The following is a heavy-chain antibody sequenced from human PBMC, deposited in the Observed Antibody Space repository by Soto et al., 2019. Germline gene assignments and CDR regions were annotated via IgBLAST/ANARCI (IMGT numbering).Heavy chain of an antibody. J-gene: IGHJ6*02. CDR2: IYYTGSL. Sequence: PSETLSLTCAVSGGSISSGVHYWNWIRQSSGKGLEWIGYIYYTGSLYYSPSLNSPVTISIDTSKNQFSLRLNSVTAADTAVYYCARGEFDENDFLSFSPLGALYGMDVWGQGTTVTVSS. CDR1: GGSISSGVHY. V-gene: IGHV4-30-4*01. CDR3: ARGEFDENDFLSFSPLGALYGMDV. D-gene: IGHD3-10*01.